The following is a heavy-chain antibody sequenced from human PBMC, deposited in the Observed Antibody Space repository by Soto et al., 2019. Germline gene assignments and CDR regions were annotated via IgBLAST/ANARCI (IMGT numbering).Heavy chain of an antibody. D-gene: IGHD3-22*01. CDR1: GGTFSSYA. Sequence: VQLLQPGAAVKRPGSSVKVSWKASGGTFSSYAISWVRQAHGQGLEWMGGIIPIFGTANYAQKFQGRVTITADKTTSTAYMQLISLRSEETAVYYCARDLTSIDYDSSGCLSWFHPWGQGTLVAVSS. CDR3: ARDLTSIDYDSSGCLSWFHP. J-gene: IGHJ5*02. V-gene: IGHV1-69*06. CDR2: IIPIFGTA.